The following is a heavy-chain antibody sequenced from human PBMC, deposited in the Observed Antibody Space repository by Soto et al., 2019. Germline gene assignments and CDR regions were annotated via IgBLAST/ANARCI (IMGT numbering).Heavy chain of an antibody. Sequence: GGSLRLSCAASGFTFSSYAMHWVRQAPGKGLEWVAVISYDGSNKYYAGSVKGRFTISRDNSKNTLYLQMNSLRAEDTAVYYCAKDRDYVWGGSRSHDASDIWGKETMVIVSS. CDR3: AKDRDYVWGGSRSHDASDI. V-gene: IGHV3-30-3*01. J-gene: IGHJ3*02. D-gene: IGHD3-16*02. CDR2: ISYDGSNK. CDR1: GFTFSSYA.